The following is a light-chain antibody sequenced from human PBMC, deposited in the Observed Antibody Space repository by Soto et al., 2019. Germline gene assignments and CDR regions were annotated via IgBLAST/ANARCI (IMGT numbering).Light chain of an antibody. Sequence: EIVMTQSPATLSVSPGERATLSCRASQSVNIYLAWYQQKPGQAPRLLILGATYRATGIPARFSGSGSGTELNLNNDSLPSEDFVVYFCQQYEDRLPLTSCGETKEQFK. CDR1: QSVNIY. J-gene: IGKJ4*02. CDR2: GAT. V-gene: IGKV3D-15*01. CDR3: QQYEDRLPLT.